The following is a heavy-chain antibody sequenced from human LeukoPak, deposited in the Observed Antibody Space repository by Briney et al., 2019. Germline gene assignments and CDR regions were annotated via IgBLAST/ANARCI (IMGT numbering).Heavy chain of an antibody. Sequence: SETLSLTCTVSGGSISGSSYYWGWIRQPPGKGLEWIGSIYYSGSTYYNPSLKSRVTISVDTSKNQFSLKLSSVTAADTAVYYCARQEGYYYDSSGYYPFDYWGQGTLVTVSS. CDR3: ARQEGYYYDSSGYYPFDY. CDR2: IYYSGST. CDR1: GGSISGSSYY. D-gene: IGHD3-22*01. V-gene: IGHV4-39*01. J-gene: IGHJ4*02.